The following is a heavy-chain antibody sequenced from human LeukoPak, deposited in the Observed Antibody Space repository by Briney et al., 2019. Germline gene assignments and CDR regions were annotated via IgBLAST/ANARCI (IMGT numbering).Heavy chain of an antibody. CDR3: ARGGYFGSIDS. J-gene: IGHJ4*02. D-gene: IGHD3-10*01. CDR2: IKSDGSST. Sequence: GGSLRLSCSASGFTFSSYWMYWVRQAPGKGLEWVSDIKSDGSSTTYADSVKGRFTISRDNAKNTLYLQMNNLRGEDTAVYYCARGGYFGSIDSWGQGTLVTVSS. V-gene: IGHV3-74*01. CDR1: GFTFSSYW.